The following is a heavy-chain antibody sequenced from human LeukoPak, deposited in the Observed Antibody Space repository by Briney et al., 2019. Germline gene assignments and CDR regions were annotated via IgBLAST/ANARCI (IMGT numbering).Heavy chain of an antibody. D-gene: IGHD2-15*01. CDR2: ISGYNGNT. CDR3: ARDQFLLGYCSGGRGCRRAYYFDY. V-gene: IGHV1-18*01. J-gene: IGHJ4*02. Sequence: ASVKVSCKASGYTFNSYGISWVRQRPGQGLEWMGWISGYNGNTNYAQKFQGRVTMTTDTSTSTAYMEVRSLRSDDTAVYYCARDQFLLGYCSGGRGCRRAYYFDYWGQGTLVTVSS. CDR1: GYTFNSYG.